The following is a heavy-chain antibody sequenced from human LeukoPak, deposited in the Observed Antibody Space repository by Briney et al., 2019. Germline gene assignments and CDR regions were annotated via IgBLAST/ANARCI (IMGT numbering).Heavy chain of an antibody. V-gene: IGHV1-69*13. CDR3: ARVTPPHYYDSSGGAFDI. CDR1: GYTFTGYY. D-gene: IGHD3-22*01. Sequence: SVKVSCKASGYTFTGYYMHWVRQAPGQGLEWMGGIIPIFGTANYAQKFQGRVTITADESTSTAYMELSSLRSEDTAVYYCARVTPPHYYDSSGGAFDIWGQGTMVTVSS. CDR2: IIPIFGTA. J-gene: IGHJ3*02.